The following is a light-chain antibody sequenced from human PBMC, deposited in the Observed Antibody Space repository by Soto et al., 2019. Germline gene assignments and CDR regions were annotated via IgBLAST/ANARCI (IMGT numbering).Light chain of an antibody. CDR1: SSNIGAGYA. V-gene: IGLV1-40*01. CDR3: QSYGSSLSGVV. J-gene: IGLJ3*02. CDR2: GDT. Sequence: QSALTQPPSVSGAPGQRGTISCTGSSSNIGAGYAVYWYQQLPGAAPKLLIYGDTNRPSAVPDRFSASKSGASASLAITGLQAEDEADYYCQSYGSSLSGVVFGGGTKLTVL.